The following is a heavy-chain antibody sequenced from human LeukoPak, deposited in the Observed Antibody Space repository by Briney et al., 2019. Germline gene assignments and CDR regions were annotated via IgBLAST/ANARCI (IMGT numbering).Heavy chain of an antibody. CDR3: ARAKIAAAGTGAFDV. D-gene: IGHD6-13*01. CDR2: FSATDGSA. V-gene: IGHV3-23*01. Sequence: PGGSLRLSCEASGFTFSSYGMHWVRQAPGKGLEWVSAFSATDGSAQYAESVEGRFTISRDNSKNTLFLQMNSLGAEDTAVYYCARAKIAAAGTGAFDVWGQGTLVTVSS. J-gene: IGHJ3*01. CDR1: GFTFSSYG.